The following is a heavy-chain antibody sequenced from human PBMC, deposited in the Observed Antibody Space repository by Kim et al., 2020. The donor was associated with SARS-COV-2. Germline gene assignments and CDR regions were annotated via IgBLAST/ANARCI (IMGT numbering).Heavy chain of an antibody. CDR1: GFTFDDYA. Sequence: GGSLRLSCAASGFTFDDYAMHWVRQAPGKGLEWVSGIRWNSGSVGYADSVKGRFTISRDNAKNSLYLQMNSLRAEDTALYYCATSDSSWYVVTGNCWSQGTLVTVSA. CDR2: IRWNSGSV. V-gene: IGHV3-9*01. CDR3: ATSDSSWYVVTGNC. D-gene: IGHD6-13*01. J-gene: IGHJ4*02.